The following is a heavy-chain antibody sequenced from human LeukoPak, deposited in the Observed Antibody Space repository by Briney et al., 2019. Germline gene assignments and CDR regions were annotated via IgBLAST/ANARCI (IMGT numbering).Heavy chain of an antibody. CDR1: GYTFTSYD. Sequence: ASVKVSCKAAGYTFTSYDMHWVRQSPGQGREWMGIINPSGGSTTYAQKFQGRVTMTRDTSTSTVYMKLSSLRSEDTAVYYCASVSDYYDSSGTRDYWGQGTLVTVSS. J-gene: IGHJ4*02. V-gene: IGHV1-46*01. CDR2: INPSGGST. D-gene: IGHD3-22*01. CDR3: ASVSDYYDSSGTRDY.